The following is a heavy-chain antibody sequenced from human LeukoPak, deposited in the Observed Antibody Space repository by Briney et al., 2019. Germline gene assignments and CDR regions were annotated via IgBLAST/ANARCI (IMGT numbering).Heavy chain of an antibody. J-gene: IGHJ4*02. Sequence: TGGSLRLSCAASGFTVSSNYMSWVRQAPGKGLEWVSVIYSGGSTYYADSVKGRFTISRDNSKNTLYLQMNSLRAEDTAVYYCAREMNDCYDSSGYFDYWGQGTLVTVSS. V-gene: IGHV3-53*01. CDR3: AREMNDCYDSSGYFDY. D-gene: IGHD3-22*01. CDR2: IYSGGST. CDR1: GFTVSSNY.